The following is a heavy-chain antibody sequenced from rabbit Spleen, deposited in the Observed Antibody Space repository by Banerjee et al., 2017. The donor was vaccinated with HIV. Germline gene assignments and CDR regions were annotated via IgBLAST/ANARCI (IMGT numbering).Heavy chain of an antibody. CDR2: IDGGNDKT. Sequence: QSLEESGGGLVQPGGSLTLSCKASGFDFSAYNITWVRQAPGKGLEWIGCIDGGNDKTYYANWAKGRFTVSKTSSTTVTLQMTSLTAADTATYFCARHFYGGYVGLYLWGPGTLVTVS. CDR3: ARHFYGGYVGLYL. D-gene: IGHD2-1*01. J-gene: IGHJ4*01. CDR1: GFDFSAYN. V-gene: IGHV1S40*01.